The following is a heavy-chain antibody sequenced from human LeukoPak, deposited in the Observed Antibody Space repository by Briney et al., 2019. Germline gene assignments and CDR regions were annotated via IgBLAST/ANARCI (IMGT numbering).Heavy chain of an antibody. CDR2: IYHSGST. V-gene: IGHV4-30-2*01. Sequence: SQTLSLTCAVSGGSISSGGYSWSWIRQPPGKGLEWIGYIYHSGSTYYNPSLKSRVTISVDRSKNQFSLKLSSVTAADTAVYYYARGYYDFWSGYYFGMDVWGQGTTVTVSS. CDR3: ARGYYDFWSGYYFGMDV. J-gene: IGHJ6*02. CDR1: GGSISSGGYS. D-gene: IGHD3-3*01.